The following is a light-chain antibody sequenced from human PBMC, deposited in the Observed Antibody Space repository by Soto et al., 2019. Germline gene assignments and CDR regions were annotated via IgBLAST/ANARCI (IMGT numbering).Light chain of an antibody. Sequence: EIVLTQSPGTPSLSPGERATLSCRASQSVSSTYLAWYQHKPGQAPRLLIYGASSRATGIPDRFSGSGSGTHFTLTISRLEPEDFALYYCQQYGGSPPYTFGQGTKLEIK. CDR2: GAS. J-gene: IGKJ2*01. V-gene: IGKV3-20*01. CDR1: QSVSSTY. CDR3: QQYGGSPPYT.